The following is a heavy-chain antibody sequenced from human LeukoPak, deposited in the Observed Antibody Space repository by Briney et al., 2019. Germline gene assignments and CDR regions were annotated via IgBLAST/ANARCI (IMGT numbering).Heavy chain of an antibody. V-gene: IGHV1-69*05. CDR2: IIPIFGTA. CDR3: ARGFLTTAFLEWSHGFDP. Sequence: SVKVSCKASGGTFSSYAISWVRQAPGQGLEWMGGIIPIFGTANYAQKFQGRVTITTDESTSTAYMELSSLRSEDTAVYYCARGFLTTAFLEWSHGFDPWGQGTLVTVSS. CDR1: GGTFSSYA. J-gene: IGHJ5*02. D-gene: IGHD3-3*01.